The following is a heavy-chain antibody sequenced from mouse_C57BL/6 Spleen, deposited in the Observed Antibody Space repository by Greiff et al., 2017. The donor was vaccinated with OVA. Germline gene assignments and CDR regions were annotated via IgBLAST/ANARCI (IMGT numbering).Heavy chain of an antibody. J-gene: IGHJ3*01. CDR1: GYSFTGYY. Sequence: VQLQQSGPELVKPGASVKISCKASGYSFTGYYMNWVKQSPEKSLEWIGEINPSTGGTTYNQKFKAKATLTVDKSSSTAYMQLKSLTSEDSAVYYCTRERDDYQFAYWGKGTLVTVSA. CDR2: INPSTGGT. D-gene: IGHD2-13*01. CDR3: TRERDDYQFAY. V-gene: IGHV1-42*01.